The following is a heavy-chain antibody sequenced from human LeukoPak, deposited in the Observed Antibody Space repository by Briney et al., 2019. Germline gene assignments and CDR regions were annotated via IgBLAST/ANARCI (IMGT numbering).Heavy chain of an antibody. CDR2: IYYSGST. D-gene: IGHD3-22*01. Sequence: SETLSLTCTVSGGSISSYHWSWIRQPPGKGLEWIGYIYYSGSTSYNPSLKSRVTISVDTSKNQFSLKLSSVTAADTAVYYCARGPRYDSSGYLHYYYYMDVWGKGTTVTVSS. V-gene: IGHV4-59*01. J-gene: IGHJ6*03. CDR1: GGSISSYH. CDR3: ARGPRYDSSGYLHYYYYMDV.